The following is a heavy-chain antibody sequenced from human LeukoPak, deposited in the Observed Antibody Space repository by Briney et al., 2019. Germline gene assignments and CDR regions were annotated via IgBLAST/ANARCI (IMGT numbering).Heavy chain of an antibody. CDR1: GYTFTSYY. J-gene: IGHJ4*02. D-gene: IGHD3/OR15-3a*01. CDR3: ARETPGTGAFDY. CDR2: INPSGGST. V-gene: IGHV1-46*01. Sequence: ASVKVSCKTSGYTFTSYYIHWVRQAPGQGLVWMGIINPSGGSTSYAQKFQGRVTMTRDMSTSTVYMELSSLRSEDTAVYYCARETPGTGAFDYWGQGTLVTVSS.